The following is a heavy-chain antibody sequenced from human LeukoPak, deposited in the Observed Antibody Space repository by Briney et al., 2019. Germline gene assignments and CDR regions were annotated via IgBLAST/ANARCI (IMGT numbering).Heavy chain of an antibody. J-gene: IGHJ4*02. V-gene: IGHV3-74*01. CDR3: ARELGKYRRILGRDSQWLAVSGFDN. Sequence: PGGSLRLSCVASGFSFSSYWMHWVRQAPGKGLVWVSRINSDGSSTSYADSAKGRFTISRDNAKNSLSLQMNSLRAEDTAVYYCARELGKYRRILGRDSQWLAVSGFDNWGQGILVTVSS. CDR2: INSDGSST. CDR1: GFSFSSYW. D-gene: IGHD6-19*01.